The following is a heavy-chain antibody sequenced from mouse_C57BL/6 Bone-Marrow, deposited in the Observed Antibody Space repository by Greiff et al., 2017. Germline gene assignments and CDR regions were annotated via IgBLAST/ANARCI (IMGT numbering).Heavy chain of an antibody. V-gene: IGHV1-69*01. CDR2: IDPSDSYT. D-gene: IGHD2-2*01. J-gene: IGHJ2*01. CDR1: GYTFTSYW. CDR3: AREGVMVPYYFDY. Sequence: VQLQQPGPELVMPGASVRLSCKASGYTFTSYWMPWVNQRPGQGLGWIGAIDPSDSYTNYNQKFKGKSTLTVDKSSGTAYMQLSSLTSEDSAVYYCAREGVMVPYYFDYWGQGTTLTVSS.